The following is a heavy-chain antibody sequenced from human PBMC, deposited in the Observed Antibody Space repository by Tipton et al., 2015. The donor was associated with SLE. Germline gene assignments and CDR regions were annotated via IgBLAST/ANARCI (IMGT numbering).Heavy chain of an antibody. V-gene: IGHV3-43*01. Sequence: SLRLSCAASGFTFDDYTMYWVRQAPGKGLEWVSLISWDSGSIYYADSVKGRFPISRDNSKNSLYLQMNSLRTEDTAFYYCARGYDYYYDMDVWGQGTTVTVSS. CDR1: GFTFDDYT. CDR3: ARGYDYYYDMDV. J-gene: IGHJ6*02. D-gene: IGHD3-16*01. CDR2: ISWDSGSI.